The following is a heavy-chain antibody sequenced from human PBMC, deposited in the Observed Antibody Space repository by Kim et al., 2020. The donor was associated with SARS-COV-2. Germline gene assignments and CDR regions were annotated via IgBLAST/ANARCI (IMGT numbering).Heavy chain of an antibody. CDR2: ITKSSATI. D-gene: IGHD3-16*01. J-gene: IGHJ3*02. CDR3: VRDRMGGAFDI. CDR1: GFTFSAYD. Sequence: GGSLRLSCATSGFTFSAYDMNWVRQAPGKGLEWLSFITKSSATIYYADSVQGRFTISRDNAKNSLYLQMNSLRSEDTALYYCVRDRMGGAFDIWGHGTM. V-gene: IGHV3-48*01.